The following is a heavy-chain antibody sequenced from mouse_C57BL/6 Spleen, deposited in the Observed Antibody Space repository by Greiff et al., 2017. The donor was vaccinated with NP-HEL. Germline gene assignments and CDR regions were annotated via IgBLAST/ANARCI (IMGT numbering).Heavy chain of an antibody. CDR2: IDPSDSET. V-gene: IGHV1-52*01. Sequence: QVQLQQPGAELVRPGSSVKLSCKASGYTFTSYWMLWVKQRPIQGLEWIGNIDPSDSETHYNQKFKDKATLTVDKSSSTAYMQLSSLTSEDSAVYYCAREGSGTGGFDYWGQGTTLTVSS. CDR3: AREGSGTGGFDY. CDR1: GYTFTSYW. J-gene: IGHJ2*01. D-gene: IGHD4-1*01.